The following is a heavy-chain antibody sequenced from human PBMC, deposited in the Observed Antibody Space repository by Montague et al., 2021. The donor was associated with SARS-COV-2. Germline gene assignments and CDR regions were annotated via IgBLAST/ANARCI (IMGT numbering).Heavy chain of an antibody. CDR2: IYYSGST. Sequence: SETLSLTCTASGGSISSNFWSWIRQPPGEGLEWIGHIYYSGSTNYNPSLKSRVTISLDTSKNQFSLQLNSVTAADAAVYYCARSSYYPAAFDIWGQGTMVTVSS. D-gene: IGHD1-26*01. J-gene: IGHJ3*02. V-gene: IGHV4-59*01. CDR1: GGSISSNF. CDR3: ARSSYYPAAFDI.